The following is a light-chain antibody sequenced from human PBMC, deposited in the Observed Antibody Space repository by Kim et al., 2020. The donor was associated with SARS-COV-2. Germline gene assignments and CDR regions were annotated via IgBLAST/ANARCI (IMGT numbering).Light chain of an antibody. CDR2: AAS. V-gene: IGKV1-39*01. CDR1: QKIDSH. Sequence: AAVGARVTIPCRASQKIDSHLNWYQQKPGMAPKVLIFAASTLQTGVPSRFSGSESGSDFSLTINSLQPEDFATYYCQQTFTTPWTFGQGTKVDIK. J-gene: IGKJ1*01. CDR3: QQTFTTPWT.